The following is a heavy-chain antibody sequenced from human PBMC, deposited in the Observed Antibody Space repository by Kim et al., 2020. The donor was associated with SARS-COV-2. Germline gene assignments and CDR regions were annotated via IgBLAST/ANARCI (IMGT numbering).Heavy chain of an antibody. CDR3: AILRRGYSYGYDYYYGMDV. V-gene: IGHV4-34*01. D-gene: IGHD5-18*01. CDR2: INHSGST. CDR1: GGSFSGYY. Sequence: SETLSLTCAVYGGSFSGYYWSWIRQPPGKGLEWIGEINHSGSTNYNPSLKSRVTISVDTSKNQFSLKLSSVTAADTAVYYCAILRRGYSYGYDYYYGMDVWGQGTTVTVSS. J-gene: IGHJ6*02.